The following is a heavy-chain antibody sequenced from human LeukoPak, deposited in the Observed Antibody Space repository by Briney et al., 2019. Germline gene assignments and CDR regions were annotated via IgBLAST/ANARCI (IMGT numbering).Heavy chain of an antibody. CDR3: ATARGIVVVFDAFDI. V-gene: IGHV1-46*01. CDR1: GYTFTSYY. Sequence: GASVKVSCKASGYTFTSYYMHWVRQAPGQGLEWMGIINPSGGSTIYAQKFQGRVTMTEDTSTDTAYMELSSLRSEDTAVYYCATARGIVVVFDAFDIWGQGTMVTVSS. J-gene: IGHJ3*02. CDR2: INPSGGST. D-gene: IGHD3-22*01.